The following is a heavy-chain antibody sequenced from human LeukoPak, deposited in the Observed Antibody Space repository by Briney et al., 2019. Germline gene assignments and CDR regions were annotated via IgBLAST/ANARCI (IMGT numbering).Heavy chain of an antibody. J-gene: IGHJ4*02. Sequence: GGTLRLSCAASGFTFSSYWMSWVRQAPGKGLEWVANIKKDGSEKYYVDSVKGRFTISRDNAKTSLYLQMISLRAEDTAVYYCARHLSGVTGYTYGRGIDYWGQGTLVTVSS. CDR2: IKKDGSEK. CDR3: ARHLSGVTGYTYGRGIDY. CDR1: GFTFSSYW. D-gene: IGHD5-18*01. V-gene: IGHV3-7*01.